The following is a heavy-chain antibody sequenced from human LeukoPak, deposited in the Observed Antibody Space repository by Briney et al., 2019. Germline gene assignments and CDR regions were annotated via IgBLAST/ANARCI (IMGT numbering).Heavy chain of an antibody. CDR2: IDAANGNT. V-gene: IGHV1-3*01. D-gene: IGHD6-13*01. J-gene: IGHJ5*01. CDR1: GYTFTNHA. CDR3: ARPSASSPGNWFDS. Sequence: ASVKVSCKASGYTFTNHAMHWVRQAPGQGLEWMGWIDAANGNTKYSQKFQGRVTITRDTSASIVYMELSSLRSEDTAVYYCARPSASSPGNWFDSWGQGTLVTVSS.